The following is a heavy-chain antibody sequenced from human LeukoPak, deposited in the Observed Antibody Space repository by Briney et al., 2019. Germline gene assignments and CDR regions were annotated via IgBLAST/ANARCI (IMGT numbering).Heavy chain of an antibody. Sequence: SETLSLTCTVSGDSIINYYWTWIRQPPGKGLEWIGYIYYNGSTNYNPSLKSRVTMSVDTSKNQFSLNLSSVTAADTAVYYCARDGSGWYRSGWFDPWGQGTLVTVSS. CDR3: ARDGSGWYRSGWFDP. CDR1: GDSIINYY. V-gene: IGHV4-59*01. D-gene: IGHD6-19*01. J-gene: IGHJ5*02. CDR2: IYYNGST.